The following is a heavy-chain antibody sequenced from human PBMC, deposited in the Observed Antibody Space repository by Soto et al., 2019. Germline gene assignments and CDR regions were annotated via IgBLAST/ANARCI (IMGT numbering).Heavy chain of an antibody. J-gene: IGHJ5*02. Sequence: VASVKVSCKASGVTFSSYAISWVRQAPGQGLEWMGGIIPIFGTANYAQKFQGRVTITADESTSTAYMELSSLRSEDTAVYYCARSPQHCSSTSCPRWYNWFDPWGQGTLVTVSS. V-gene: IGHV1-69*13. D-gene: IGHD2-2*01. CDR3: ARSPQHCSSTSCPRWYNWFDP. CDR1: GVTFSSYA. CDR2: IIPIFGTA.